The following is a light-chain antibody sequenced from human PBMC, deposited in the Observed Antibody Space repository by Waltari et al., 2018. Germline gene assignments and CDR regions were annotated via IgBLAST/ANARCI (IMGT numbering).Light chain of an antibody. CDR2: GAS. CDR3: QQYHSWPLT. J-gene: IGKJ4*01. CDR1: ESVNSD. Sequence: EIVLTQSPATLSVSPGERATISCRASESVNSDLAWYQQKPGQSPRLLLYGASTRAAVISARFSGGGSGTELTRTISSLQSEDFAVYSCQQYHSWPLTFGGGTKVEIK. V-gene: IGKV3-15*01.